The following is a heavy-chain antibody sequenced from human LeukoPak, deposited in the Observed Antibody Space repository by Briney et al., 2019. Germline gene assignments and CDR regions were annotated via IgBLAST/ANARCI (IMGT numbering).Heavy chain of an antibody. CDR2: ISSSSSYI. J-gene: IGHJ4*02. CDR3: ARGARHYYGSGS. D-gene: IGHD3-10*01. Sequence: GGSLRLSCAASGFTFSSYSMNWVRQAPGKGLEWVSSISSSSSYIYYADSVKGRFTISRDNAKNSLYLQMNSLRAEDTAVYYCARGARHYYGSGSWGQGTLVTVSS. V-gene: IGHV3-21*01. CDR1: GFTFSSYS.